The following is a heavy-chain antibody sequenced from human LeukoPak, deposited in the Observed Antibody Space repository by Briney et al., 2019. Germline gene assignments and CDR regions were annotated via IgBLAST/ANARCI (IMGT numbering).Heavy chain of an antibody. V-gene: IGHV3-53*04. CDR1: GFTVSSNY. Sequence: GGSLRLSCAASGFTVSSNYMSWVRQAPGKGLEWVSVIYSGGSTYYADSVKGRFTISRHNPKNTLYLQMNSLRAEDTAVYYCARDRIRGYSGYDTDYYYYGMDVWGQGTTVTVSS. CDR3: ARDRIRGYSGYDTDYYYYGMDV. CDR2: IYSGGST. D-gene: IGHD5-12*01. J-gene: IGHJ6*02.